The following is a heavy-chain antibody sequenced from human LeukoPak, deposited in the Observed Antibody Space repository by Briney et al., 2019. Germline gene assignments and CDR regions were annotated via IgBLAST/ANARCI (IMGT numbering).Heavy chain of an antibody. J-gene: IGHJ4*02. CDR1: GFDCSRNW. CDR3: ARGRYVDWLFDY. V-gene: IGHV3-7*03. CDR2: IEQDGGEE. D-gene: IGHD3-9*01. Sequence: GGSLRLSCAASGFDCSRNWMTWVRQAPGKGLECVANIEQDGGEEYYVDSVKGRFTISRDNAKNSLYLQMNSLRVEDTAVYYCARGRYVDWLFDYWGQGTLVTVPS.